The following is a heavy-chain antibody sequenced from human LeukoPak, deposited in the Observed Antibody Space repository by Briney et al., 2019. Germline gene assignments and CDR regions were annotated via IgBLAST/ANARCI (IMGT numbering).Heavy chain of an antibody. CDR1: GFTFSSYA. J-gene: IGHJ4*02. CDR3: ARDIYDILTGYYIDY. CDR2: ISYDGSNK. V-gene: IGHV3-30*04. D-gene: IGHD3-9*01. Sequence: GGSLRLSCAASGFTFSSYAMHWVRQAPGKGLEWVAVISYDGSNKYYAGSVKGRFTISRDNSKNTLYLQMNSLRAVDTAVYYCARDIYDILTGYYIDYWGQGTLVTVSS.